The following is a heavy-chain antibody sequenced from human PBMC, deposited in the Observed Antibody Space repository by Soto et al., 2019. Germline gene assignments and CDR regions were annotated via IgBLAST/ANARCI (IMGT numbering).Heavy chain of an antibody. D-gene: IGHD2-2*01. CDR3: ARDRDIVVVPAALFYYYGMDV. V-gene: IGHV3-74*01. Sequence: LRLSCAASGFTFSSYWMHWVRQAPGKGLVWVSRINSDGSSTSYADSVKGRFTISRDNAKNTLYLQMNSLRAEDTAVYYCARDRDIVVVPAALFYYYGMDVWGQGTTVTVSS. CDR1: GFTFSSYW. CDR2: INSDGSST. J-gene: IGHJ6*02.